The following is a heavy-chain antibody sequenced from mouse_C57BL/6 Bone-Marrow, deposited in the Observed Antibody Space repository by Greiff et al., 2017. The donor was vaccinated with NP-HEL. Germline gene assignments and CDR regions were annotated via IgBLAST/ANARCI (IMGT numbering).Heavy chain of an antibody. Sequence: EVQGVESGGGLVKPGGSLKLSCAASGFTFSSYTLSWVRQTPEKRLEWVANISGGGGNTYYPDSVKGRFTISRDNAKNTLYLQMSSLRSEDTALYYCARHYYYGSSYVYWGQGTTLTVSS. CDR2: ISGGGGNT. D-gene: IGHD1-1*01. CDR3: ARHYYYGSSYVY. CDR1: GFTFSSYT. V-gene: IGHV5-9*01. J-gene: IGHJ2*01.